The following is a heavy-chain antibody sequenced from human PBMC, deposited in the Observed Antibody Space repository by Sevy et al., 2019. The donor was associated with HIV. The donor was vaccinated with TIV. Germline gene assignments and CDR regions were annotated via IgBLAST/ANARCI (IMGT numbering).Heavy chain of an antibody. D-gene: IGHD3-3*01. J-gene: IGHJ4*02. Sequence: GGSLRLSCAASGFTFSKYAMTWVRQAPGKGLEWVSYISDSGGTINYADSVRGRFTISGDNSKNTLYLQMNSLRAEDTAIYYCANLGAAEWGFDYWGQGTLVTVSS. CDR2: ISDSGGTI. V-gene: IGHV3-23*01. CDR1: GFTFSKYA. CDR3: ANLGAAEWGFDY.